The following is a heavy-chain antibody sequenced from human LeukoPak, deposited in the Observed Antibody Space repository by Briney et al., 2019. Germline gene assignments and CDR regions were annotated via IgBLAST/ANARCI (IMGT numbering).Heavy chain of an antibody. V-gene: IGHV3-7*03. CDR1: GFIFTNYF. J-gene: IGHJ4*02. D-gene: IGHD2-15*01. CDR2: IKHDGSEK. Sequence: GSLRLSCAASGFIFTNYFMSWVRQAPGKGLEWVASIKHDGSEKYYVDSVRGRFTISRDNSKNTLYLQMNSLRAEDTAVYYCVKEPQKAAERNYWGQGTLVTVSS. CDR3: VKEPQKAAERNY.